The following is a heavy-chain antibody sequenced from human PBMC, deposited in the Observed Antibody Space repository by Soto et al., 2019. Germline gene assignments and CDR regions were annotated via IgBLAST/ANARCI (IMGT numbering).Heavy chain of an antibody. D-gene: IGHD2-21*01. CDR1: GFTFSNYG. V-gene: IGHV3-30*18. J-gene: IGHJ6*02. CDR3: AKDGHTGYGMDV. Sequence: QEELVESGGGVVQPGRSLRLSCAASGFTFSNYGMHWVRQAPGKGLEWVAIISYDGRNKFYADSVKGRFTISRDNSKNTLYLQMTSLRAEDTAVYYCAKDGHTGYGMDVWGQGTTVTVSS. CDR2: ISYDGRNK.